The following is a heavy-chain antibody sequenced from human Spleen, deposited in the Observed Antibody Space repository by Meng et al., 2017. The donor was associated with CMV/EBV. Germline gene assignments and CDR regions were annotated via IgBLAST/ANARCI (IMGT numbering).Heavy chain of an antibody. D-gene: IGHD2-2*01. CDR1: GFTVSSNY. CDR2: IYGKTDGGTT. CDR3: ITDRCSSTRCYRDYYSGMDV. V-gene: IGHV3-15*01. Sequence: GESLKISCAASGFTVSSNYMSWVRQAPGKGLEWVGRIYGKTDGGTTDYAVPVKGRFTISRDDSKNTGYLQMNRLKTEDTAVYYCITDRCSSTRCYRDYYSGMDVWGQGTAVTVSS. J-gene: IGHJ6*02.